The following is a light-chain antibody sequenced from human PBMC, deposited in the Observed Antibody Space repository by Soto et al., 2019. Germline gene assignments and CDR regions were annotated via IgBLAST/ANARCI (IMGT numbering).Light chain of an antibody. CDR2: DAS. Sequence: DIQLTQSPSFLSASVGDRVTITCRASQGISSYLAWYQQKPGKAPKLLIYDASSLESGVPSRFSGSGSGTEFTLTISSLQPDDFATYYCQQYNSYSEAFGQGTKADIK. V-gene: IGKV1-9*01. CDR3: QQYNSYSEA. CDR1: QGISSY. J-gene: IGKJ1*01.